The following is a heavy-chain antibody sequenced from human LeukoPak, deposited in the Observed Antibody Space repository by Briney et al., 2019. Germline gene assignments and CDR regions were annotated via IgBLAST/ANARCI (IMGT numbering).Heavy chain of an antibody. V-gene: IGHV4-61*02. Sequence: PSETLSLTCTVSGGSISSGSYYWSWIRQPAGKGLEWIGRIYTSGSTNYNPSLKSRVTISVDTSKSQFSLKLSSVTAADTAVYYCARDCRYYYDSSGYCHWGQGTLVTVSS. CDR3: ARDCRYYYDSSGYCH. D-gene: IGHD3-22*01. CDR1: GGSISSGSYY. J-gene: IGHJ4*02. CDR2: IYTSGST.